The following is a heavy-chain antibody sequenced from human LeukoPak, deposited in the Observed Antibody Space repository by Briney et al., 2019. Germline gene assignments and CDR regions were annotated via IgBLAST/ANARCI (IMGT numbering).Heavy chain of an antibody. CDR2: IYHSGST. V-gene: IGHV4-4*02. J-gene: IGHJ3*02. CDR3: ARWGYCDSSGYYCEAFDI. CDR1: GGSISSTNW. D-gene: IGHD3-22*01. Sequence: TSGTLSLTCAVSGGSISSTNWWSWVRQPPGKGLEWIGEIYHSGSTNYNPSLKSRVTISVDKSKNQFSLKLSSVTAADTAVYYCARWGYCDSSGYYCEAFDIWGQGTMVTVSS.